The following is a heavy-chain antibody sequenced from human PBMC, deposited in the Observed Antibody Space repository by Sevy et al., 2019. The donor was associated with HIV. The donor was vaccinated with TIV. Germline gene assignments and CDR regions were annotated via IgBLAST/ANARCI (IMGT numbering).Heavy chain of an antibody. V-gene: IGHV4-30-4*01. CDR1: GGSISSGDYY. Sequence: SETLSLTCTVSGGSISSGDYYWSWIRQPPGKGLEWIGCIYYSGSTYYNPSLKSRVTMSVDTSKNNFSLKLTSGTAADTAVYFCARWSYGDYVTYFDYWGQGTLVTVSS. J-gene: IGHJ4*02. CDR2: IYYSGST. CDR3: ARWSYGDYVTYFDY. D-gene: IGHD4-17*01.